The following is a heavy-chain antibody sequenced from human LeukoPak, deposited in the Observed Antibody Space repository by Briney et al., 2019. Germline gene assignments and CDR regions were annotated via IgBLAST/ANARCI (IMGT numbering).Heavy chain of an antibody. V-gene: IGHV3-21*01. D-gene: IGHD6-19*01. J-gene: IGHJ6*02. CDR2: ISSSSSYI. CDR1: GFTFSSYS. CDR3: ARAAVAGTTPHYYYYGMDV. Sequence: PGGSLRLSCAASGFTFSSYSMNWVRQAPGKGLEWVSSISSSSSYIYYADSVKGRFTISRDNARNSLYLQMNSLRAEDTAVYYCARAAVAGTTPHYYYYGMDVWGQGTTVTVSS.